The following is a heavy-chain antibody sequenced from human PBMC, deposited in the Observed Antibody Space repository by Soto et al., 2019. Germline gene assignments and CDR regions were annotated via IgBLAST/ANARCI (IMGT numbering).Heavy chain of an antibody. J-gene: IGHJ5*02. CDR3: ARAVYNIAVAGTGGWFDP. CDR2: IKQDGSEK. V-gene: IGHV3-7*01. Sequence: GGSLRLSCAASGFTFSSYWMSWVRQAPGKGLEWVANIKQDGSEKYYVDSVKGRFTISRDNAKNSLYLQMNSLRAEDTAVYYCARAVYNIAVAGTGGWFDPWGQGTLVTVSS. D-gene: IGHD6-19*01. CDR1: GFTFSSYW.